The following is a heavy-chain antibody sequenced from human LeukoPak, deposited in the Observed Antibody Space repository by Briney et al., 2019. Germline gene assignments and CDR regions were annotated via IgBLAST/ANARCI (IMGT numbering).Heavy chain of an antibody. CDR1: GGSFSGYY. J-gene: IGHJ5*02. Sequence: MTSETLSLTCAVYGGSFSGYYWSWIRQPPGKGLEWIGEINHSGSTNYNPSLKSRVTISVDTSKNQFSLKLSSVTAADTAVYYCARHRAGSGELEFDPWGQGTLVTVSS. V-gene: IGHV4-34*01. D-gene: IGHD3-16*01. CDR2: INHSGST. CDR3: ARHRAGSGELEFDP.